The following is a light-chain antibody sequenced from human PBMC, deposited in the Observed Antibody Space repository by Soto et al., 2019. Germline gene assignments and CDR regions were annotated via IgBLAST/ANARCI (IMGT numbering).Light chain of an antibody. CDR2: DAT. CDR3: HQYYTYPS. V-gene: IGKV1-16*02. Sequence: DIQMTQSPSSLSASVGDRVILTCRGSQEIRHYLAWFRQKPGTAPESLIYDATSLQGGVTPKFNGTGSGTEFTLTISSLQPEDFATYYCHQYYTYPSFGGGTKVEI. CDR1: QEIRHY. J-gene: IGKJ4*01.